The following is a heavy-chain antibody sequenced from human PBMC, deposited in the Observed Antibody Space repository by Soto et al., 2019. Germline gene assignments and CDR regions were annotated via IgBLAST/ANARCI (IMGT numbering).Heavy chain of an antibody. V-gene: IGHV4-59*01. CDR1: GGSISSYY. D-gene: IGHD1-26*01. CDR3: ARGAFEIRDPYYYYMYV. Sequence: QVQLQESGPGLVKPSETLSLTCTVSGGSISSYYWCWSRQPPGKGLEWIGYIYYSGSTNYNPPLNHRVTIAVDSSNNQFSLSLTCGTAAVTPVYYCARGAFEIRDPYYYYMYVWGKGTTVTV. CDR2: IYYSGST. J-gene: IGHJ6*03.